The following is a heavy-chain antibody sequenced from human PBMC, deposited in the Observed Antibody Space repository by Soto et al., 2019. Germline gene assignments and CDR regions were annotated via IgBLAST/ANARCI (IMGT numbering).Heavy chain of an antibody. J-gene: IGHJ3*02. CDR3: ASRHDFGDYPEGFDI. CDR1: GDSISSGGYY. CDR2: IYHSGTT. V-gene: IGHV4-31*11. D-gene: IGHD4-17*01. Sequence: QVVLQESGPGLVKPSQTISLTCAVSGDSISSGGYYWSWIRQRPGKGLEWIAFIYHSGTTYFNLSLKSRIIISMETSRNQFSLSLSSVTAADSAVYYCASRHDFGDYPEGFDIWGQGTMVTVAS.